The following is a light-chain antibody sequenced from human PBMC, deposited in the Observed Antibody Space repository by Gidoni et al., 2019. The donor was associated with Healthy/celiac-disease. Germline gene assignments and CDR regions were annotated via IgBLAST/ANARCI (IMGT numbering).Light chain of an antibody. CDR2: RNN. CDR1: SSNIGSNY. V-gene: IGLV1-47*01. J-gene: IGLJ2*01. Sequence: QSVLTQPPSASAPPGQRVTISCSGSSSNIGSNYVYWYQQLPGKAPKLLIYRNNQRPSGVPDRFSGSKSGTSASLAISGLRSEDEADYYCAAWDDSLSGLVFGGGTKLTVL. CDR3: AAWDDSLSGLV.